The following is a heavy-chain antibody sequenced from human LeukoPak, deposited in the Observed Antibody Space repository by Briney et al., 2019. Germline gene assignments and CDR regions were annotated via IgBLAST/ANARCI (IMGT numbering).Heavy chain of an antibody. Sequence: SETLSLTCTVSRGSISSYYCSWIRQPPGKGLEWIGYIYYSGTTNYNPSLKRRVTISVDTSNNQISLKQSSVTAADTAVYYCARADGGYQKIVGYAFDIGGQGTMVTVSS. CDR3: ARADGGYQKIVGYAFDI. J-gene: IGHJ3*02. D-gene: IGHD4-17*01. CDR2: IYYSGTT. CDR1: RGSISSYY. V-gene: IGHV4-59*01.